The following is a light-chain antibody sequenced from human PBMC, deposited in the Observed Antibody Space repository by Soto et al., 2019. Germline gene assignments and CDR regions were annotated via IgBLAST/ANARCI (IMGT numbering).Light chain of an antibody. V-gene: IGLV2-14*01. Sequence: QSVLTQPASVSGSPGQSITISCTGTSSDVGGYNYVSWYQQHPGKAPNLMIYEVSDRPSGVSNRFSGSKSGNTASLTISGLQAEDEADYYCSSYTSSITWVFGGGTQLTVL. CDR3: SSYTSSITWV. J-gene: IGLJ3*02. CDR2: EVS. CDR1: SSDVGGYNY.